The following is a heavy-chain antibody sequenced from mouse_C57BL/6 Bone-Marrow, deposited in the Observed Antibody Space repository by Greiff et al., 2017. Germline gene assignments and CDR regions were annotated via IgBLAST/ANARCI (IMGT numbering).Heavy chain of an antibody. J-gene: IGHJ3*01. V-gene: IGHV14-4*01. CDR2: IDPENGGT. CDR1: GFNINDYY. CDR3: TPLAWFAY. Sequence: EVQLQQSGAELVRPGASVKLSCTASGFNINDYYMHWVKQRPEQGLEWIGWIDPENGGTVYASKFQGKATITVDTSSNPASLQLRSLTSEDNAVFYCTPLAWFAYWGQGTLVTVSA.